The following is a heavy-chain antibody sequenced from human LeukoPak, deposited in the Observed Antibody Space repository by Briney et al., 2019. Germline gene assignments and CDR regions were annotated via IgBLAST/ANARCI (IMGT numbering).Heavy chain of an antibody. CDR1: GFTFSRYA. Sequence: GGSLRLSCAASGFTFSRYAMSWGRQAPGKGLEWVSVIYSGGSTYYADSVRGRFTISRDNSKNTLYLQMNSLRAEDTAVYYCTRGRSPNWFDPWGQGTLVTVSS. V-gene: IGHV3-66*01. CDR3: TRGRSPNWFDP. J-gene: IGHJ5*02. D-gene: IGHD1-26*01. CDR2: IYSGGST.